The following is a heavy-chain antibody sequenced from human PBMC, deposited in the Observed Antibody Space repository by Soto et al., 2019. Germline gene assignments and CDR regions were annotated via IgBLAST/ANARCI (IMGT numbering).Heavy chain of an antibody. J-gene: IGHJ6*03. V-gene: IGHV3-23*01. CDR1: GFTFSSYA. CDR2: ISGSGGRR. Sequence: GGSLRLSCAASGFTFSSYAMSWVRQAPGKGLEWVSAISGSGGRRYYADSVKGRFTMSRDNAKNSLYLQMNNPRAEDTAVYYCARIDIVSGGYKDYYYMDVWGKGTTVTVSS. CDR3: ARIDIVSGGYKDYYYMDV. D-gene: IGHD3-10*01.